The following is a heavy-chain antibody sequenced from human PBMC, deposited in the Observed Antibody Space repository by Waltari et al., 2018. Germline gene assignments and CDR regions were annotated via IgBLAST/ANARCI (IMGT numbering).Heavy chain of an antibody. J-gene: IGHJ4*02. D-gene: IGHD6-13*01. Sequence: EVQLVESGGGLVQPGGSLRLSCAASGFTFSSYWMSWVRKAPGKGLAWVDNRKQDGRGEYFGCSVKGRFTSSRDNAKNSLYRQMNSLRAEDTAVYYWARVYSSSWYDWGFDYWGQGTLVTVSS. CDR1: GFTFSSYW. CDR2: RKQDGRGE. CDR3: ARVYSSSWYDWGFDY. V-gene: IGHV3-7*01.